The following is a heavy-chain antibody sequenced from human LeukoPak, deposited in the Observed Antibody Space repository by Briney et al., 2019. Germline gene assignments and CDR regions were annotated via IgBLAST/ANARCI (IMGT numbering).Heavy chain of an antibody. V-gene: IGHV3-53*01. CDR1: GFTVSSNY. CDR2: IYSGGST. D-gene: IGHD3-3*01. CDR3: ARDQTSYYDFWSGYPDY. Sequence: GGSLRLSCAASGFTVSSNYMSWVRRAPGKGLEWVSIIYSGGSTYYADSVKGRFTISRDNAKNSLYLQMNSLRAEDTAVYYCARDQTSYYDFWSGYPDYWGQGTLVTVSS. J-gene: IGHJ4*02.